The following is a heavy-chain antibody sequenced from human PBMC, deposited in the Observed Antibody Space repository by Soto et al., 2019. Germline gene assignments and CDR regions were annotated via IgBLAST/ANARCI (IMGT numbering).Heavy chain of an antibody. D-gene: IGHD4-17*01. CDR3: VRVYGEIDY. CDR1: GYTFTNYD. Sequence: QVQLVQSGAEVKKPGASVKVSCKASGYTFTNYDINWVRQATGHGLEWMGWMNPKSGNAGYAQQFQGRVTMTRSTSISTAYMELSSLRSEDTAIYYCVRVYGEIDYWGQGTLVTVSS. CDR2: MNPKSGNA. V-gene: IGHV1-8*01. J-gene: IGHJ4*02.